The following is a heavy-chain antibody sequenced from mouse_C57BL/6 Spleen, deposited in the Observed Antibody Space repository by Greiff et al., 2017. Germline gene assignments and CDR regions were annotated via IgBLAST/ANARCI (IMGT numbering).Heavy chain of an antibody. Sequence: QVQLQQPGAELVKPGASVKLSCKASGYTFTSYWMQWVKQRPGQGLEWIGEIDPSDSYTNYNQKFKGKATLTVDTSSSTAYMQLSSLTSEDSAVYSCARGGGYYAMDYWGQGTSVTVSS. CDR3: ARGGGYYAMDY. V-gene: IGHV1-50*01. CDR2: IDPSDSYT. CDR1: GYTFTSYW. J-gene: IGHJ4*01.